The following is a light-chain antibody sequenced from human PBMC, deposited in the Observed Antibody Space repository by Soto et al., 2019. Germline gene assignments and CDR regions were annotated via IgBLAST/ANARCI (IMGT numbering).Light chain of an antibody. J-gene: IGLJ2*01. V-gene: IGLV2-8*01. CDR2: EVS. CDR1: SSDVGGYNF. CDR3: SSYAGGNNLV. Sequence: QSVLTQPPSASGSPGQSVTVSCTGTSSDVGGYNFVSWYQQHPGKAPKLIIYEVSQRPSGVPDRFSGSKSGNTASLTVPGLQAEDEGDYYCSSYAGGNNLVFGGGTKVTVL.